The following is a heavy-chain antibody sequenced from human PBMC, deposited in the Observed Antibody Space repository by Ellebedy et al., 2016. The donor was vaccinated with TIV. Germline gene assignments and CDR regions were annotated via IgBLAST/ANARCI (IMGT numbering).Heavy chain of an antibody. D-gene: IGHD3-10*01. V-gene: IGHV4-59*12. CDR2: IYYSGST. J-gene: IGHJ3*02. CDR1: GGSISSYY. Sequence: SETLSLTCTVSGGSISSYYWSWIRQPPGKGLEWIGYIYYSGSTNYNPSLKSRVTISVDTSKNQFSLKLSSVTAADTAVYYCARAYYLYAFDIWGQGTMVTVSS. CDR3: ARAYYLYAFDI.